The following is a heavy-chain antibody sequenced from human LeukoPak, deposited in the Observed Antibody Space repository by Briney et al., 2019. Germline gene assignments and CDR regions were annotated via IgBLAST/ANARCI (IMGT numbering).Heavy chain of an antibody. CDR3: ARAPGEAMCGGSCSYFDY. J-gene: IGHJ4*02. CDR1: GFTFSSYW. Sequence: PGGSLRLSCAASGFTFSSYWMHWVRQAPGKGLVWVSRINSDGSSTSYADSVKGRFTISRDNAKNTLYLQMNSLRAEDTAVYYCARAPGEAMCGGSCSYFDYWGQGTLVTVSS. CDR2: INSDGSST. V-gene: IGHV3-74*01. D-gene: IGHD2-15*01.